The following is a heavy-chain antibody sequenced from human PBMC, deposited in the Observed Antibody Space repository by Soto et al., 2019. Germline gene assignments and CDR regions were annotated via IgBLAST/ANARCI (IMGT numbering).Heavy chain of an antibody. D-gene: IGHD6-19*01. CDR2: IYYSGST. V-gene: IGHV4-59*01. CDR3: ARAEYSSGWYWFDP. J-gene: IGHJ5*02. CDR1: GGSISSYY. Sequence: SETLSLTCTVSGGSISSYYWSWIRQPPGKGLEWIGYIYYSGSTNYNPSLKSRVTISVDTSKNQFSLKLSSVTAADTAVYYCARAEYSSGWYWFDPWGQGTLVTVSS.